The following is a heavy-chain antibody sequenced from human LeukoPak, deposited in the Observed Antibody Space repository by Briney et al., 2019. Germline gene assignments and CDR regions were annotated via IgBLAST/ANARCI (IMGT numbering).Heavy chain of an antibody. J-gene: IGHJ5*02. CDR1: GGSFSGYY. CDR3: ARVDEAAADWFDP. D-gene: IGHD6-13*01. V-gene: IGHV4-59*01. CDR2: IYYSGST. Sequence: SETLSLTCAVYGGSFSGYYWSWIRQPPGKGLEWIGYIYYSGSTNYNPSLKSRVTISVDTSKNQFSLKLSSVTAADTAVYYCARVDEAAADWFDPWGQGTLVTVSS.